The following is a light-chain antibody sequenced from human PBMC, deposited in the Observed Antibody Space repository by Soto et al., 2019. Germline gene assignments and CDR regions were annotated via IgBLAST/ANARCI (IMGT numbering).Light chain of an antibody. Sequence: QSVLTQPPSASGTPGQRVTISCSGSSYNIGSNTVNSYQQLPGTAPKLLIYSNNQRPSGVPDRFSGSKSGTSASLAISGLQSEDEADYYCAAWDDSLNGSVVFGGGTKLTVL. J-gene: IGLJ2*01. CDR3: AAWDDSLNGSVV. V-gene: IGLV1-44*01. CDR2: SNN. CDR1: SYNIGSNT.